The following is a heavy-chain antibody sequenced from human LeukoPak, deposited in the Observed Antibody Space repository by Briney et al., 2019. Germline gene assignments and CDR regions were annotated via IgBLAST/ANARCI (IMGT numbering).Heavy chain of an antibody. V-gene: IGHV3-48*03. Sequence: HPGGSLRLSCAASGFTFSNYEMNWVRQAPGKGLEWVSYISSSGRTIYYADSVKGRFTISRDNAKNSLYLQMNNLRAEDTAIYYCARDLDGGNSFDYWGQGTLSPSPQ. CDR1: GFTFSNYE. D-gene: IGHD4-23*01. CDR2: ISSSGRTI. J-gene: IGHJ4*02. CDR3: ARDLDGGNSFDY.